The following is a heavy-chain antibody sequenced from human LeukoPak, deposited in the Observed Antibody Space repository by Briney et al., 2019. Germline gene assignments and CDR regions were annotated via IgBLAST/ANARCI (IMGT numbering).Heavy chain of an antibody. V-gene: IGHV4-59*08. J-gene: IGHJ3*02. D-gene: IGHD2/OR15-2a*01. CDR3: ATIVAGAFDI. CDR1: GGSISSYY. CDR2: IYYSGST. Sequence: SETLSLTCTVSGGSISSYYWSWIRQPPGKGLEWIGYIYYSGSTNYNPSLKSRVTISIDTSKNQFSLRLYSVTAADTAVYYCATIVAGAFDIWGQGTMVTVSS.